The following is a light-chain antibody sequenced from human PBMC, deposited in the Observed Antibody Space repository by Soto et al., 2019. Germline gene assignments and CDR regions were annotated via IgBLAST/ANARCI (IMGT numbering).Light chain of an antibody. CDR3: QQSYSTPRT. CDR1: QSLSSSQ. J-gene: IGKJ1*01. CDR2: DAS. Sequence: EIVLTQSPGTLSLSPGERATLSCRASQSLSSSQLAWYQQKPGQAPRLLIHDASSRATGISDRFTGSGSGTDFTLTISSLQPEDVATYYCQQSYSTPRTFGQGTKVDIK. V-gene: IGKV3D-20*02.